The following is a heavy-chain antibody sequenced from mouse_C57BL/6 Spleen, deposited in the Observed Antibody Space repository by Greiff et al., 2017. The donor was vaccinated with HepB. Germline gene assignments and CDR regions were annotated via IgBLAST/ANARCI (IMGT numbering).Heavy chain of an antibody. CDR1: GYTFTSYT. D-gene: IGHD2-3*01. V-gene: IGHV1-4*01. J-gene: IGHJ2*01. CDR3: AREYDCYYFDC. Sequence: QVQLQQSGAELARPGASVKMSCKASGYTFTSYTMHWVNQRPGQGLEWIGYINPSSGYTKYNQKFKDKATLTADKSSSTAYMQLSSLTAEDSAVYYCAREYDCYYFDCWGHGTTLTVSS. CDR2: INPSSGYT.